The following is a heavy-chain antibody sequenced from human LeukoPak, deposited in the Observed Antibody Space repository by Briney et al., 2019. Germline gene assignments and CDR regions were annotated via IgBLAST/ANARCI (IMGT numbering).Heavy chain of an antibody. D-gene: IGHD2-15*01. CDR2: IYHSGNT. CDR1: GYSITSGYY. CDR3: ARAGYCSGVSCYSAVPGKY. Sequence: SETLSLTCTVSGYSITSGYYWAWIRQSPGKGLEWIGSIYHSGNTYYNPSLKSRVIILVDTSMNQFSLQLGSVTPTDTAVYHCARAGYCSGVSCYSAVPGKYWGQGALVTVSS. V-gene: IGHV4-38-2*02. J-gene: IGHJ4*02.